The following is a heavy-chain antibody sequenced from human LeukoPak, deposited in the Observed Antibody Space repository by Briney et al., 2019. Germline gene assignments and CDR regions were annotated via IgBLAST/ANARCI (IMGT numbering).Heavy chain of an antibody. Sequence: SETLSLTCTVSGGSISSYYWSWIRQPPGKGLKWIGYIYYSGSTNYNPSLKSRVTISVDTSKNQFSLKLSSVTAADTAVYYCARGYSSGWYAAMPGYWGQGTLVTVSS. CDR1: GGSISSYY. V-gene: IGHV4-59*01. D-gene: IGHD6-19*01. J-gene: IGHJ4*02. CDR3: ARGYSSGWYAAMPGY. CDR2: IYYSGST.